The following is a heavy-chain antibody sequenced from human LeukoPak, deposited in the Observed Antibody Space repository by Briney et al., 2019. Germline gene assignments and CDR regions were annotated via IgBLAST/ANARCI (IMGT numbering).Heavy chain of an antibody. V-gene: IGHV4-38-2*02. CDR2: IYHSGST. Sequence: SETLSLTCTVSGYSISSGYYWGWIRQPPGRGLEWIGSIYHSGSTYYNPSLKSRVTISVDTSKNQFSLKLSSVTAADTAVYYCARDRASSSIGSFDYWGQGTLVTVSS. CDR3: ARDRASSSIGSFDY. D-gene: IGHD6-6*01. CDR1: GYSISSGYY. J-gene: IGHJ4*02.